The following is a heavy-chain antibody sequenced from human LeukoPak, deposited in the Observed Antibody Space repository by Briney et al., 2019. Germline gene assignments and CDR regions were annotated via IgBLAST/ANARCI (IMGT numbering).Heavy chain of an antibody. CDR1: GGSISSSSYY. D-gene: IGHD2-21*02. CDR3: ARGAYCGGDCYWFDY. J-gene: IGHJ4*02. V-gene: IGHV4-39*07. Sequence: SETLSLTCTVSGGSISSSSYYWGWIRQPPGKGLEWIGSIYYSGSTYYNPSLKSRVTISVDTSKNQFSLKLSSVTAADTAVYYCARGAYCGGDCYWFDYWGQGTLVTVSS. CDR2: IYYSGST.